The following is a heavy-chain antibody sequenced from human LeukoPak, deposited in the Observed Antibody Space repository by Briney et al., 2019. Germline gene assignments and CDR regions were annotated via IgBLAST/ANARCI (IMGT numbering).Heavy chain of an antibody. Sequence: GGSLRLSCAASGFTFTNYWMSWVRQAPGKGLELVANIKQDRSEKHYVDSVKGRFTISRDNAKNSLYLQMNSLRAEDTAVYYCARAVYYYDSSGYPPDYWGQGTLVTVSS. CDR1: GFTFTNYW. CDR2: IKQDRSEK. D-gene: IGHD3-22*01. V-gene: IGHV3-7*01. J-gene: IGHJ4*02. CDR3: ARAVYYYDSSGYPPDY.